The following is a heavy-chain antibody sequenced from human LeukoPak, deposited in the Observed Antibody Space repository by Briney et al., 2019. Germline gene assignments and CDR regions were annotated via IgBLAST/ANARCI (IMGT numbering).Heavy chain of an antibody. CDR1: GGSIRSYY. J-gene: IGHJ5*02. V-gene: IGHV4-59*08. CDR3: ARAYRSSWYANWFDP. CDR2: IYYSGST. D-gene: IGHD6-13*01. Sequence: SETLSLTCTVSGGSIRSYYWSWFRQPPGKGLEWIAYIYYSGSTNYNPSLKSRVTISVDTSKNQFSLKLSSVTAADTAVYFCARAYRSSWYANWFDPWGQGTLVTVSS.